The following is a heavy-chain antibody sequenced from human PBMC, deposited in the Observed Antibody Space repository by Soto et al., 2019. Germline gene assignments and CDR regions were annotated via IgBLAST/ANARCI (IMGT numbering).Heavy chain of an antibody. CDR3: ARVRIAAAAIDP. J-gene: IGHJ5*02. V-gene: IGHV3-21*01. D-gene: IGHD6-13*01. CDR1: GFTFSSYS. CDR2: ISSSSGYI. Sequence: GGSLRLSCAASGFTFSSYSMNWVRQAPGKGLEWVSCISSSSGYIYYADSVKGRFTISRDNAKNSQYLQMNSLRAEDTAVYYCARVRIAAAAIDPWGQGTLVTVSS.